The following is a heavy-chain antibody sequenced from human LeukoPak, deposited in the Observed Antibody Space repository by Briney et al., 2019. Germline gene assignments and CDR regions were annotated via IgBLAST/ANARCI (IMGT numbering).Heavy chain of an antibody. CDR3: ARHYGP. J-gene: IGHJ4*02. CDR1: GGTFSGYY. V-gene: IGHV4-34*01. Sequence: SETLSLTCAVYGGTFSGYYWSWIRQPPGKGLEWIGEINHSGSTSYNPSLKSRVTISVDTSKNQFSLKLNSVTATDTAVYYCARHYGPWGQGTLVTVSS. D-gene: IGHD3-16*01. CDR2: INHSGST.